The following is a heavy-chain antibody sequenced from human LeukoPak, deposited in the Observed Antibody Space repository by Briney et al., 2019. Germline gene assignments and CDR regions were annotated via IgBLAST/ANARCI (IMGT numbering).Heavy chain of an antibody. V-gene: IGHV1-18*01. CDR3: ARDTYYYETSGFPDH. CDR2: ISAYNGNT. D-gene: IGHD3-22*01. CDR1: GYTFPSYG. J-gene: IGHJ4*02. Sequence: ASVKVSCKASGYTFPSYGISWVRQAPGRGLEWMGWISAYNGNTNYAQKLQGRVTLTTDTPTNTAYMELRSLRSDDTAMYYCARDTYYYETSGFPDHWGQGTLVTVSS.